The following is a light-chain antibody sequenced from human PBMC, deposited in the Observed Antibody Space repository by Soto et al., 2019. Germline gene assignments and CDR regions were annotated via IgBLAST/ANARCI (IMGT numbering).Light chain of an antibody. CDR1: QTISSW. Sequence: DIHMTQSPSSLSASVGYRFTITCRASQTISSWLAWYQQKPGKAPKLLIYDASNLETGVPSRFSGSGSGTDFTFTISSLQPDDFETYYCQHYNSYSEAFGQGTKVDIK. J-gene: IGKJ1*01. CDR2: DAS. V-gene: IGKV1-5*01. CDR3: QHYNSYSEA.